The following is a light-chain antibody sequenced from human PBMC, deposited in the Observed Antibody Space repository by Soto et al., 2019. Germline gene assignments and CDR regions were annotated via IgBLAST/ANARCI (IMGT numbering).Light chain of an antibody. J-gene: IGKJ1*01. CDR1: QSVDSSF. V-gene: IGKV3-11*01. CDR2: DAS. CDR3: QQRSKWRT. Sequence: EIVLTQSPGTLSLSPGERATLSCRASQSVDSSFLGWYQQKPGQAPRLLIYDASKRATGIPARFSGSGFGTDYTLTISSLEPEDFAVYYCQQRSKWRTFGQGTKV.